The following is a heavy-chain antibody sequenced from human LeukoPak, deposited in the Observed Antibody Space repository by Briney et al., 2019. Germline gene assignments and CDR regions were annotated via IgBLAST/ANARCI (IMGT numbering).Heavy chain of an antibody. J-gene: IGHJ4*02. CDR2: IYYSEST. V-gene: IGHV4-59*01. D-gene: IGHD1-26*01. CDR1: GGSISSYY. Sequence: SETLSLTCTVSGGSISSYYWSWIWQPPGKGLEWIGYIYYSESTNYNPSLKSRVTISVDTSKNQFSLKLSSVTAADTAVYYCAREIPGIVGATYFDYWGQGTLVTVSS. CDR3: AREIPGIVGATYFDY.